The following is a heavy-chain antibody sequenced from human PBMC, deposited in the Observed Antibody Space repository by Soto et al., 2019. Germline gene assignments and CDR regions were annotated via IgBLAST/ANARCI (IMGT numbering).Heavy chain of an antibody. J-gene: IGHJ5*02. CDR2: ISPYDDNT. V-gene: IGHV1-18*01. CDR3: ARGRYQLHSYDA. D-gene: IGHD5-18*01. Sequence: ASVKVSCKASGYTFNSYGISWVRQAPGQGLEWMGWISPYDDNTNYAQNLQGRVTMTTDTSTRTAYMELRSLRSEDTAVYFCARGRYQLHSYDAWGQGTLVTVSS. CDR1: GYTFNSYG.